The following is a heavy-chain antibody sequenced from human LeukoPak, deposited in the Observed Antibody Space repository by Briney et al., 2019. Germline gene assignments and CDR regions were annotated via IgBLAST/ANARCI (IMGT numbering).Heavy chain of an antibody. V-gene: IGHV3-66*01. Sequence: PGGSLRLSCAASGFTVSSNYMNWVRQAPGKGLEWVSVIYSGGGTYYADSVKGRFTISRDNSKNTLYLQMNSLRAEDTAVYYCAKDQAAAGTGDYWGQGTLVTVSS. CDR3: AKDQAAAGTGDY. CDR2: IYSGGGT. CDR1: GFTVSSNY. J-gene: IGHJ4*02. D-gene: IGHD6-13*01.